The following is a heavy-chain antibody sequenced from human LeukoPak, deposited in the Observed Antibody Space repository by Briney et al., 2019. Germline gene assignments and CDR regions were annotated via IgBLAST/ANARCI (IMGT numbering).Heavy chain of an antibody. Sequence: SETLSLTCTVSGGSISSYYWSWIRQPPGEGLEWIGYIYYSGSTNYNPSLKSRVTISVDTSKNQFSLKLSSVTAADTAVYYCASLVEYSSSWGFDPWGQGTLVTVSS. CDR2: IYYSGST. V-gene: IGHV4-59*01. CDR3: ASLVEYSSSWGFDP. J-gene: IGHJ5*02. CDR1: GGSISSYY. D-gene: IGHD6-13*01.